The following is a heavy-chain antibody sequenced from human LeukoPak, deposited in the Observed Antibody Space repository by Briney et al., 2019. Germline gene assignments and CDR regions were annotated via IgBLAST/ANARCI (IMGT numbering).Heavy chain of an antibody. CDR2: ISAYNGNT. Sequence: ASVTVSCKASGYTFTSYGISWVRQAPGQGLEWMGWISAYNGNTNYAQKLQGRVTMTTDTSTSTAYMELRSLRSDDTAVYYCARDLGSTRGPMPFDYWGQGTLVTVSS. V-gene: IGHV1-18*01. D-gene: IGHD2-2*01. CDR1: GYTFTSYG. J-gene: IGHJ4*02. CDR3: ARDLGSTRGPMPFDY.